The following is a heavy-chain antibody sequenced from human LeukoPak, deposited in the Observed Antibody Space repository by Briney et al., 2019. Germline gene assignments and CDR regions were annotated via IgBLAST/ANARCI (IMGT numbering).Heavy chain of an antibody. CDR2: IYHSGST. V-gene: IGHV4-38-2*01. Sequence: SETLSLTCAVSGYSISSGYYWGWIRQPPGKGLEWIGSIYHSGSTYYNPSLKSRVTISVDTSKNQFSLKLSSVTAADTAVYYCARQAGSYYGFDYWGQGTLVTVSS. CDR1: GYSISSGYY. J-gene: IGHJ4*02. CDR3: ARQAGSYYGFDY. D-gene: IGHD3-10*01.